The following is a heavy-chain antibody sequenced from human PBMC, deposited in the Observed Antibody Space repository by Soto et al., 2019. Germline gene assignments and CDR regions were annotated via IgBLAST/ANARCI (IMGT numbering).Heavy chain of an antibody. CDR2: IYHSGST. CDR1: GYSITNGYF. CDR3: ARDSGTYRYYFDY. D-gene: IGHD1-26*01. V-gene: IGHV4-38-2*02. Sequence: SETLSLTCAVSGYSITNGYFWGWIRQPPGKGLEWIGTIYHSGSTYYNPSLGSRVTMSVDTSKTQFSLKRRSVTAADTAVYYCARDSGTYRYYFDYWGQGTLVTVYS. J-gene: IGHJ4*02.